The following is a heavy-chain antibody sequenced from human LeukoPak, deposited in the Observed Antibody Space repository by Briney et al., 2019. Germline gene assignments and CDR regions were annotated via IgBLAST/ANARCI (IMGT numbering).Heavy chain of an antibody. J-gene: IGHJ3*02. CDR2: IKTRIDGDGGAT. V-gene: IGHV3-15*01. Sequence: GGSLRLSCAASGFTFSNAWMNWARQAPGKGLEWVGRIKTRIDGDGGATDYAAPVKGRFSISRDDSKNTLYLQMNSLKTEDTAVYYCTTNDAFDIWGQGTMVTVSS. CDR1: GFTFSNAW. CDR3: TTNDAFDI.